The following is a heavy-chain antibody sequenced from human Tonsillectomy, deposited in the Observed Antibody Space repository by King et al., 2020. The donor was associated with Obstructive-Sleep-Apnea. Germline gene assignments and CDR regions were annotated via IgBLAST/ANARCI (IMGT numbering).Heavy chain of an antibody. V-gene: IGHV3-30*04. CDR1: GFTFSSYA. D-gene: IGHD6-13*01. CDR3: ARDRLYSSSWSDQSGYNWFDP. CDR2: ISYDGSNK. J-gene: IGHJ5*02. Sequence: QLVQSGGGVVQPGRSLRLSCAASGFTFSSYAMHWVRQAPGKGLEWVAVISYDGSNKYYADSVKGRFTISRDNSKNTLYLQMNSLRAEDTAVYYCARDRLYSSSWSDQSGYNWFDPWGQGTLVTVSS.